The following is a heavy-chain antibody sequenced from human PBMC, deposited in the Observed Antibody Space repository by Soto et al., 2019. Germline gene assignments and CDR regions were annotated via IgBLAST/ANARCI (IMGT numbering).Heavy chain of an antibody. J-gene: IGHJ4*02. CDR2: INAGNGNT. V-gene: IGHV1-3*01. CDR3: ASYPLYGDYDFY. CDR1: GYTFTSYA. D-gene: IGHD4-17*01. Sequence: QVQLVQSGAEVKKPGASVKVSCKASGYTFTSYAMHWVRQAPGQRLEWMGWINAGNGNTKYSQKLQGRVTITRDTSASTAYMELSSLRSEDTAVYYCASYPLYGDYDFYWGQGTLVTVSS.